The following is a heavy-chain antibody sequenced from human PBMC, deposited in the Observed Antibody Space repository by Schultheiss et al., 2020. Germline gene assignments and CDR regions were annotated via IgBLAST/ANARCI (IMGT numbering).Heavy chain of an antibody. V-gene: IGHV4-34*01. CDR3: AREVGSGIAGVDY. CDR1: GGSFSGYY. J-gene: IGHJ4*02. Sequence: SETLSLTCAVYGGSFSGYYWSWFRQPPGKGLEWIGEINHSGSTNYNPSLKNRVTISVDTSKNQFSLKLSSVTAADTAVYYCAREVGSGIAGVDYWGQGTLVTVSS. CDR2: INHSGST. D-gene: IGHD6-19*01.